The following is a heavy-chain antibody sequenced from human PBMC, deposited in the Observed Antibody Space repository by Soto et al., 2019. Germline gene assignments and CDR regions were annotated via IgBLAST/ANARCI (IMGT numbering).Heavy chain of an antibody. CDR1: GFTFSSYS. V-gene: IGHV3-48*02. CDR2: ISSSSSTI. Sequence: EVQLVESGGGLVQPGGPLRLSCAASGFTFSSYSMNWVRQAPGKGLEWVSYISSSSSTIYYADSVKGRLTISRDNAKNSLYLQMNSLRDEDTAVYYCARGRGCSGGSCYTGMGYWGQGTLVTVSS. D-gene: IGHD2-15*01. J-gene: IGHJ4*02. CDR3: ARGRGCSGGSCYTGMGY.